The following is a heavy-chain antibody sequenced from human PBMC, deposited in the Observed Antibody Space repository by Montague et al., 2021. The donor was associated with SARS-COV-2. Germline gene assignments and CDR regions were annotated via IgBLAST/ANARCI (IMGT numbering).Heavy chain of an antibody. CDR2: ISTSAYTT. CDR1: GFTFSNYD. V-gene: IGHV3-48*03. CDR3: TRDYRSIVGDGLDI. J-gene: IGHJ3*02. Sequence: SLRLSCAASGFTFSNYDMNRVRQAPGKGPEWISYISTSAYTTSYAGSVKGRFTISRDNGKNSLYLQMNSLRVDDTAVYYCTRDYRSIVGDGLDIWGQGTKVTVSS. D-gene: IGHD3-16*02.